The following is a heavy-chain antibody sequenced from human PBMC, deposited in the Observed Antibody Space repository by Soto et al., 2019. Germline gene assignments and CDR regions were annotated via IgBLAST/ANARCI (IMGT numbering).Heavy chain of an antibody. Sequence: SETLSLTGTVSGGSISSGGYYCSWIRQHQAKGLEWIGYIYYSASTYYNPSRKSRVTISVDTSRNQFSLKLSSVPAAYTAVYYCARVPRGITAPGTGPNFDYWGQGTLATVST. D-gene: IGHD3-16*01. V-gene: IGHV4-31*03. CDR3: ARVPRGITAPGTGPNFDY. J-gene: IGHJ4*02. CDR1: GGSISSGGYY. CDR2: IYYSAST.